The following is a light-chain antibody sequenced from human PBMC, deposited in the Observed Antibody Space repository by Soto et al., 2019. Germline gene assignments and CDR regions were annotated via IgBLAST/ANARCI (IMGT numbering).Light chain of an antibody. V-gene: IGKV3-11*01. CDR3: QQRSNWPLLT. Sequence: EVVLTQSPATLSLSPGQRATLSCRASQSIITYLAWYQQKPGQAPRLLIYGASYRAAGIPARFSGSGSGTDFTLTISSLEPEDFAVYYCQQRSNWPLLTFGGGTKVDIK. CDR1: QSIITY. CDR2: GAS. J-gene: IGKJ4*01.